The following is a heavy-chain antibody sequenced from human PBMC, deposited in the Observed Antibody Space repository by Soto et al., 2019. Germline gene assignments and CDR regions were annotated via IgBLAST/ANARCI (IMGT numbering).Heavy chain of an antibody. CDR1: GGFVNIDTHS. Sequence: SETLSLTCTVSGGFVNIDTHSWSWIRQTPGKRLEWIGFIYSGGSTKNPSLRSRVTMSVDTSKNQFSLKLRSVIVADTAVHHCASFVRSCRATPCSTGAAVWGKGITVRVSS. CDR3: ASFVRSCRATPCSTGAAV. V-gene: IGHV4-61*01. D-gene: IGHD2-8*01. J-gene: IGHJ6*03. CDR2: IYSGGST.